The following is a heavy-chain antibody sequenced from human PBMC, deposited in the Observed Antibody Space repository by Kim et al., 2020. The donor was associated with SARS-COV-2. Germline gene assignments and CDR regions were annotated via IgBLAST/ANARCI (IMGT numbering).Heavy chain of an antibody. CDR2: INHSGST. V-gene: IGHV4-34*01. J-gene: IGHJ4*02. CDR3: ARGKVGTRDYDY. Sequence: SETLSLTCAVYGGSFSGYYWSWIRQPPGKGLEWIGEINHSGSTNYNPSLKSRVTISVDTSKNQFSLKLSSVTAADTAVYYCARGKVGTRDYDYWGQGTLVTVSS. D-gene: IGHD2-21*02. CDR1: GGSFSGYY.